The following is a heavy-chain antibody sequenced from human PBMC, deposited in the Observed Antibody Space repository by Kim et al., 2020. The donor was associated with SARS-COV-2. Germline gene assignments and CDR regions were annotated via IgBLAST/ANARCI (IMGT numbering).Heavy chain of an antibody. D-gene: IGHD1-26*01. Sequence: YADSVKGRFTISRDNSKNTLYLQMNSLRAEDTAVYYCAREGGSYNNWFDPWGQGTLVTVSS. J-gene: IGHJ5*02. V-gene: IGHV3-53*01. CDR3: AREGGSYNNWFDP.